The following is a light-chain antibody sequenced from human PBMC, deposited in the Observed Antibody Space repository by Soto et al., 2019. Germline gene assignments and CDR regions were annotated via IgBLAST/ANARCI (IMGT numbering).Light chain of an antibody. CDR2: GAS. V-gene: IGKV3-20*01. CDR1: QSVSSRY. Sequence: EIVLTQSPGTLSLSPGERATLSCRASQSVSSRYLARYQQKPGQAPRPLIYGASSRATGIPDRFSGSVSGTDFTLYISRMEPQDFAVYYCHQYGSSLPYTFGQGTKLEI. CDR3: HQYGSSLPYT. J-gene: IGKJ2*01.